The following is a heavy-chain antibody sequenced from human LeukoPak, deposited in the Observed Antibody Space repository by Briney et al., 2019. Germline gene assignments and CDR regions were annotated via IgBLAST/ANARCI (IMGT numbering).Heavy chain of an antibody. Sequence: SETLSLTCTVSGGSISSGSYYSSWVRQPAGKGLEWIGRIYSSGSTTYNPSLKSRVTISVDTSKNQFSLKLSSVTAADTAVCYCARDGYSYGYVGYFDSWGQGTLVTVSS. V-gene: IGHV4-61*02. CDR2: IYSSGST. CDR1: GGSISSGSYY. D-gene: IGHD5-18*01. J-gene: IGHJ4*02. CDR3: ARDGYSYGYVGYFDS.